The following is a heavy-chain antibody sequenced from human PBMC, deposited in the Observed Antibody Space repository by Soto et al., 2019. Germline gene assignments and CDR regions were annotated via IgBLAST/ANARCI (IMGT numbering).Heavy chain of an antibody. J-gene: IGHJ4*02. CDR1: GGSISSYY. Sequence: SETLSLTCTVSGGSISSYYWSWIRQPPGKGLEWIGYIYYSGSTNYNPSLRSRVTTSVVTSQNQFSLKLSSVTAADTAVYYCARHVNVAVAGTGFDYWGQGTLVTVSS. CDR3: ARHVNVAVAGTGFDY. CDR2: IYYSGST. D-gene: IGHD6-19*01. V-gene: IGHV4-59*08.